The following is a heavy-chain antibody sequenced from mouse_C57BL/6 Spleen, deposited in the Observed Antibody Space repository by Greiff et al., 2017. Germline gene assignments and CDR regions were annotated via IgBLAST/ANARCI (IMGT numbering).Heavy chain of an antibody. V-gene: IGHV3-6*01. Sequence: EVKLQESGPGLVKPSQSLSLTCSVTGYSITSGYYWNWIRQFPGNKLEWMGYISYDGSNNYNPSLKNRISITRDTSKNQFFLKLNSVTTEDTATYYCAREGAYYSNMDYWGQGTSVTVSS. CDR2: ISYDGSN. D-gene: IGHD2-5*01. CDR3: AREGAYYSNMDY. CDR1: GYSITSGYY. J-gene: IGHJ4*01.